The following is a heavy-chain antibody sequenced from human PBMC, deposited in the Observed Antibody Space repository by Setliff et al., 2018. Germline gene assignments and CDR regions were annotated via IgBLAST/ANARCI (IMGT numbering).Heavy chain of an antibody. D-gene: IGHD6-6*01. CDR3: ARGRNVAARLLDT. Sequence: SETLFLTCTAYGGTFSDYYWTWIRQPPGKGLEWIGEINHSGTTNYNPSLKSRVTISVDTSKNQFSLTMSSVTAADAAVYYCARGRNVAARLLDTWGQGSRVTVSS. J-gene: IGHJ5*02. V-gene: IGHV4-34*01. CDR2: INHSGTT. CDR1: GGTFSDYY.